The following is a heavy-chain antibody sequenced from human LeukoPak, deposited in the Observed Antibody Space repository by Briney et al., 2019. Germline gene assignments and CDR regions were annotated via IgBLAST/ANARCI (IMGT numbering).Heavy chain of an antibody. CDR3: ARDDSGSPKRRWFDP. CDR2: ISAYNGST. D-gene: IGHD1-26*01. V-gene: IGHV1-18*04. CDR1: GYSFPSHG. Sequence: ASVKVSCKASGYSFPSHGISWVRQAPGQGLEWLGWISAYNGSTYYAQKLQDRVSMTTDTSSYTAYLELRDLRSDDTAVYYCARDDSGSPKRRWFDPWGQGTLVTVSS. J-gene: IGHJ5*02.